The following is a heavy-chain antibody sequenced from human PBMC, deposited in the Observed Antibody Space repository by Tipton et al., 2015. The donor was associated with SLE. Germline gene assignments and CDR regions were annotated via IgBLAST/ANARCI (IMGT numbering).Heavy chain of an antibody. J-gene: IGHJ4*02. V-gene: IGHV4-31*03. CDR2: IYDSGST. CDR1: GGSISSGGHY. CDR3: ARDGGSIATY. Sequence: TLSLTCSVSGGSISSGGHYWSWLRQHPGKDLEWIGYIYDSGSTSYNPSLKSRITISADTSKNQFSLKLSSVTAADTAVYYCARDGGSIATYWGQGTLVTVSS. D-gene: IGHD3-16*01.